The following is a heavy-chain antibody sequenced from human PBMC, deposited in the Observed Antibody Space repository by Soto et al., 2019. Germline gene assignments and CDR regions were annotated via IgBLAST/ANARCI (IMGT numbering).Heavy chain of an antibody. CDR2: IWYDGSNK. J-gene: IGHJ6*02. CDR3: VRGLEGVATTADYYYYYGMDV. V-gene: IGHV3-33*01. Sequence: QVQLVESGGGVVQPGRSLRLSCAASGFTFSSYGMHWVRQAPGKGLEWVAVIWYDGSNKYYADSVKGRFTISRDNSKNTLYLQMNSLRAEDTAVYYCVRGLEGVATTADYYYYYGMDVWGQGTTVTVSS. CDR1: GFTFSSYG. D-gene: IGHD5-12*01.